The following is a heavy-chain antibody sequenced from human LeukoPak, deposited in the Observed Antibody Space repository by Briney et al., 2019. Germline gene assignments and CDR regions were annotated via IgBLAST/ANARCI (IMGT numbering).Heavy chain of an antibody. CDR3: AKGGKWDVTPFDY. V-gene: IGHV3-7*03. CDR2: INQDGTDK. D-gene: IGHD1-26*01. CDR1: GFTFTTYW. Sequence: PGGSLTLSCAASGFTFTTYWMSWIRQAPGKGLEWVANINQDGTDKYYVDSVKGRFTFSRDNAQNSLYLQMSSLRVEDTAVYYCAKGGKWDVTPFDYWGQGTLVTVSS. J-gene: IGHJ4*02.